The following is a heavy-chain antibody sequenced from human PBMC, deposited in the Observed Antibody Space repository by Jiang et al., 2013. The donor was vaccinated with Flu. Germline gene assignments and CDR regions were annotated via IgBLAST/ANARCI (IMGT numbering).Heavy chain of an antibody. J-gene: IGHJ4*02. CDR1: GGSISSSSYY. CDR2: IYYSGST. Sequence: LLKPSETLSLTCTVSGGSISSSSYYWGWIRQPPGKGLEWIGSIYYSGSTYYNPSLKSRVTISVDTSKNQFSLKLSSVTAADTAVYYCARRERRATLPFDYWGQGTLVTVSS. V-gene: IGHV4-39*01. CDR3: ARRERRATLPFDY. D-gene: IGHD1-26*01.